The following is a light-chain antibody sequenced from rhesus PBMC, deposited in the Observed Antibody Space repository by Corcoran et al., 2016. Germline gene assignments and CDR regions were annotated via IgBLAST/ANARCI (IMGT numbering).Light chain of an antibody. Sequence: DIQMTQSPSSLSASVGDTVTITCRASQGIRSWLACYQQKPGKAPKLLIYKASMLHSGVPSRFSGSGSGTDFTLTISSLQSEDFATYYCRQYSSRPFTFGPRTKLDI. J-gene: IGKJ3*01. CDR3: RQYSSRPFT. V-gene: IGKV1-22*01. CDR1: QGIRSW. CDR2: KAS.